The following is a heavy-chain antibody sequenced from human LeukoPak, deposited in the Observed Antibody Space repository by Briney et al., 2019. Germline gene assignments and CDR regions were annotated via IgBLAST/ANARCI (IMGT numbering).Heavy chain of an antibody. D-gene: IGHD4-23*01. CDR3: AQMWNGDNSGDY. J-gene: IGHJ4*02. Sequence: GGSLRLSCAASGFTFSSYGMHWVRQAPGKGLEWVAIISYDGSTKDHADSVKGRFTIYRDNTKNTLYLQMNSLRGEDTAVYYCAQMWNGDNSGDYWGQGTLVTVSS. V-gene: IGHV3-30*18. CDR2: ISYDGSTK. CDR1: GFTFSSYG.